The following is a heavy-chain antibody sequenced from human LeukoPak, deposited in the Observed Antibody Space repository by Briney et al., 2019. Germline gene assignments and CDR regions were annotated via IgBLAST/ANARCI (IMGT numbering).Heavy chain of an antibody. CDR3: ARKTSYYDSSGYPKAFDI. D-gene: IGHD3-22*01. CDR2: IYYSEST. Sequence: SETLSLTCTVSGGSISSYYWSWIRQPPGKGLEWIGYIYYSESTNYNPSLKSRVTISVDTSKNQSSLKLSSATAADKAVYYCARKTSYYDSSGYPKAFDIWGQGTMVTVSS. CDR1: GGSISSYY. V-gene: IGHV4-59*01. J-gene: IGHJ3*02.